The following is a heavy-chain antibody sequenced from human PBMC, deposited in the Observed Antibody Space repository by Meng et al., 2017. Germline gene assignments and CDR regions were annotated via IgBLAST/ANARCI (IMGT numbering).Heavy chain of an antibody. Sequence: LRLSCTVSGGSISSYYWSWIRQPAGKGLEWIGRIYTSGSTNYNPSLKSRVTMSVDTSKNQFSLKLSSVTAADTAVYYCARDLQLWSNIYYYYYYGMDVWGQGTTVTVSS. CDR3: ARDLQLWSNIYYYYYYGMDV. J-gene: IGHJ6*02. CDR2: IYTSGST. D-gene: IGHD5-18*01. CDR1: GGSISSYY. V-gene: IGHV4-4*07.